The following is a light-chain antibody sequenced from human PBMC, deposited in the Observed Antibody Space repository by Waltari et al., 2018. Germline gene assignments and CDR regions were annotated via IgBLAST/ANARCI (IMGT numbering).Light chain of an antibody. Sequence: EIVLTHSPGTLSLSPGERATLSCRAIQSVIRFLAWYHQKPGEAPKLLISGASSRATGIPDRFSGSGSGTDFSLTISRLEPEDFAVYYCQKYDRLPATFGQGTKVEIK. J-gene: IGKJ1*01. CDR3: QKYDRLPAT. CDR2: GAS. CDR1: QSVIRF. V-gene: IGKV3-20*01.